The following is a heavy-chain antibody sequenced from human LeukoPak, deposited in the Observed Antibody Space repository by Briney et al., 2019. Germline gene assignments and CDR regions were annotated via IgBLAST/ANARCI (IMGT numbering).Heavy chain of an antibody. D-gene: IGHD4-11*01. Sequence: SVKVSCKASGGTFSSYAISWVRQAPGQGLEWMGRIIPILGIANYAQKFQGRVTITADKSTSTAYMELTSLRVEDMAVYYCAKIEVIQYQPRYFFDYWGQGTLVTVSS. CDR3: AKIEVIQYQPRYFFDY. CDR2: IIPILGIA. J-gene: IGHJ4*02. V-gene: IGHV1-69*04. CDR1: GGTFSSYA.